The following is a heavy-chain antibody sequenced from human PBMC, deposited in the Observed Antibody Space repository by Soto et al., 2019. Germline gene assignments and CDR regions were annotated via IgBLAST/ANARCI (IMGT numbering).Heavy chain of an antibody. J-gene: IGHJ5*02. V-gene: IGHV4-59*01. CDR1: GASISRYY. CDR3: ARDRSTYGGGGTGEVKENWFDP. Sequence: SDTLSLTCSVSGASISRYYWSWIRQSPGKGLEWIGYAYYSGDTGYNPSLQSRVTMAIDPSKNQVSLKLTSVTAADTAVYYCARDRSTYGGGGTGEVKENWFDPWGQGAIVTVS. CDR2: AYYSGDT. D-gene: IGHD2-8*01.